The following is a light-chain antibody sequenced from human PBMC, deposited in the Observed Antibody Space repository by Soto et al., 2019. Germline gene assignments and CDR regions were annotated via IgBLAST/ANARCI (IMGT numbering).Light chain of an antibody. Sequence: EVVMTQSPATLSVSPGERATLSCRASQSVNANLAWYQQKPGQAPRLLIHGASNRATGITARFSGGGFGTEFILTISSLQSEDFAVYYCQQYNTWLWTFGQGTKVEI. CDR3: QQYNTWLWT. V-gene: IGKV3-15*01. CDR1: QSVNAN. CDR2: GAS. J-gene: IGKJ1*01.